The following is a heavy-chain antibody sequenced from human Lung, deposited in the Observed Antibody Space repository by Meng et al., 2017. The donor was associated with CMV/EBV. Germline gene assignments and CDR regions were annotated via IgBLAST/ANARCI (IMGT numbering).Heavy chain of an antibody. D-gene: IGHD3-22*01. CDR3: AREGGGYYDSSGNYADY. CDR1: FTFSDYN. V-gene: IGHV3-11*01. J-gene: IGHJ4*02. CDR2: ISSSGSTI. Sequence: FTFSDYNISWIRQAAGKGLGWVSYISSSGSTIYYANFVKGRFTISRDNAKNSLFLQMNSLRAEDTAVYYCAREGGGYYDSSGNYADYWGQGTLVTVSS.